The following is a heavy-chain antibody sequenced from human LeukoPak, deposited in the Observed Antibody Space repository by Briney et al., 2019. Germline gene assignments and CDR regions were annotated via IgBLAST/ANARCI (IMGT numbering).Heavy chain of an antibody. D-gene: IGHD6-13*01. Sequence: SDTLTLTCTVCAHPNSSFHWIWIRQPPGKALEWLGSNYYCGSTNYHPSLKSRVTISVDPSKDQFSLKLSSVTAADTAVYYCATPPEIAAAWFDPWGQGTLVTVSS. CDR1: AHPNSSFH. J-gene: IGHJ5*02. V-gene: IGHV4-59*08. CDR2: NYYCGST. CDR3: ATPPEIAAAWFDP.